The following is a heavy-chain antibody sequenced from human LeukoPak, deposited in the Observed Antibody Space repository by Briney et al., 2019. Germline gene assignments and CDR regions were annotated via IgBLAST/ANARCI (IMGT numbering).Heavy chain of an antibody. V-gene: IGHV3-30-3*01. Sequence: PGGSLRLSCAASGFTFSSYAMHWVREAPGKGLEWVAVISYDGSNKYYADSVKGRFTISRDNSKNTLYLQMNSLRAEDTAVYYCASRYSGSRYYWGQGTLVTVSS. D-gene: IGHD1-26*01. CDR2: ISYDGSNK. J-gene: IGHJ4*02. CDR1: GFTFSSYA. CDR3: ASRYSGSRYY.